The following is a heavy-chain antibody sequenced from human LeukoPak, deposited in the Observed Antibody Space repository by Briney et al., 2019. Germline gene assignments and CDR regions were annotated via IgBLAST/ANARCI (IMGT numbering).Heavy chain of an antibody. V-gene: IGHV3-20*04. D-gene: IGHD5-24*01. J-gene: IGHJ1*01. Sequence: PGGSLRLSCAVSGYIFYDYGMRWVRHAPGKGREWVAGINWNGGSTGYAASVKGRCTIPRDNAKTALYLEMNSLRVEDTAFYYCVRLGRDGYTYGAAYWGQGALVTVSS. CDR2: INWNGGST. CDR3: VRLGRDGYTYGAAY. CDR1: GYIFYDYG.